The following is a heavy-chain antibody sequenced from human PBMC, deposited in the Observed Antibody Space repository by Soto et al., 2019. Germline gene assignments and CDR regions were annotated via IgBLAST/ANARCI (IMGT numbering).Heavy chain of an antibody. J-gene: IGHJ5*02. CDR2: ISAYNGNT. CDR1: GYTFTSYY. Sequence: ASVKVSCKASGYTFTSYYMHWVRQAPGQGLEWMGWISAYNGNTKYAQKLQGRVTMTTDTSTSTAYMELRSLRSDDTAVYYCARPYGPGEFDPWGQGTLVTVSS. CDR3: ARPYGPGEFDP. V-gene: IGHV1-18*04. D-gene: IGHD3-10*01.